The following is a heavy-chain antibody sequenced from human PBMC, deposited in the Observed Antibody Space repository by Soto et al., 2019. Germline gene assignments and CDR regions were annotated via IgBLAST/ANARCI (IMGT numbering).Heavy chain of an antibody. V-gene: IGHV1-46*01. J-gene: IGHJ6*02. Sequence: ASVKVSCKASGYTFTSYSMHWVRQAPGQGLEWMGIINPSSGRTSYAQNFQGRVTMTSDTSTSIVYMEMSSLKSEDTAVYYCARDHNFGFILYAMDVWGQGTTVTVS. CDR1: GYTFTSYS. CDR2: INPSSGRT. D-gene: IGHD2-15*01. CDR3: ARDHNFGFILYAMDV.